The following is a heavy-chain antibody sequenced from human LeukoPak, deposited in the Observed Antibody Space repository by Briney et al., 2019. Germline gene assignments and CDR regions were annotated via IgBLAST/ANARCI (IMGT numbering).Heavy chain of an antibody. CDR1: GFTFSSYS. D-gene: IGHD2-2*01. J-gene: IGHJ6*03. Sequence: PGGSLRLSCAASGFTFSSYSMNWVRQAPGKGLEWVSSISSSSSYIYYADSVKGRFTISRDNAKNSLYLQMNSLRAEDTAVYYCARCLRYCSSTSCYAGIREYYYYMDVWGKGTTVTISS. CDR3: ARCLRYCSSTSCYAGIREYYYYMDV. CDR2: ISSSSSYI. V-gene: IGHV3-21*04.